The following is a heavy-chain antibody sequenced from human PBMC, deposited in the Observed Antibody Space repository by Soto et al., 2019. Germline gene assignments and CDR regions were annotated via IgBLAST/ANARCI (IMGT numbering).Heavy chain of an antibody. D-gene: IGHD2-21*01. CDR1: GGSISTSRSY. J-gene: IGHJ5*02. CDR2: IFYSGST. V-gene: IGHV4-39*01. Sequence: QLQLLESGPGLVKASETLSLTCNVSGGSISTSRSYWAWIRQPPGKGLEWLANIFYSGSTYYNPSLASRVTVPGDTSKNEFSLKLRSVTAADTAVYYCARQPTTGDTDLWFDPWGQGTLVTVSS. CDR3: ARQPTTGDTDLWFDP.